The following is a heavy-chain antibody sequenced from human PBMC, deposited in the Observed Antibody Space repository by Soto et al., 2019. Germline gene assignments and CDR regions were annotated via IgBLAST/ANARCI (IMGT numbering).Heavy chain of an antibody. D-gene: IGHD3-10*01. Sequence: SETLSLTCTVSGGSVSSGSYYRSWIRQPPGKGLEWIGYIYYSGSTNYNPSLKSRVTISVDTSENQFSLKLSSVTAADTAVYYCARAGSRSFNWFDPWGQGTLVTVSS. CDR3: ARAGSRSFNWFDP. CDR2: IYYSGST. J-gene: IGHJ5*02. V-gene: IGHV4-61*01. CDR1: GGSVSSGSYY.